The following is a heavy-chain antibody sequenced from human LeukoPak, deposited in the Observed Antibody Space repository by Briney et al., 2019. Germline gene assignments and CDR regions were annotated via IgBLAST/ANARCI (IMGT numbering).Heavy chain of an antibody. CDR3: ARGKGYTYGQTSAFDY. Sequence: GGSLRLSCAASGFTFSSYSMNWVRQAPGKGLEYVSAVSSNGGSTYYANSVKGRFTISRDNSKNTLYLQMGGLRAEDMAVYYCARGKGYTYGQTSAFDYWGQGTLVTVSS. CDR2: VSSNGGST. D-gene: IGHD5-18*01. J-gene: IGHJ4*02. CDR1: GFTFSSYS. V-gene: IGHV3-64*01.